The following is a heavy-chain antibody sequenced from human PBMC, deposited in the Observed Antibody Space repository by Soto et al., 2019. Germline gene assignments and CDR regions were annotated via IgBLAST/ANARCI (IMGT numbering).Heavy chain of an antibody. J-gene: IGHJ3*02. V-gene: IGHV4-34*01. CDR2: INHSGST. CDR3: ARLVTDAFDI. CDR1: GGSFSGYY. Sequence: SETLSLTCAVYGGSFSGYYWTWIRQPPGTGLEWIGEINHSGSTNYNPSLKSRVTISVDRSKNQFSLKLSSMTAADTAVFYCARLVTDAFDIWGQGTMVTVSS. D-gene: IGHD2-15*01.